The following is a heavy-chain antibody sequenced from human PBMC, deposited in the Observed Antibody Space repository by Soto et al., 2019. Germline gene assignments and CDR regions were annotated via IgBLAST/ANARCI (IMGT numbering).Heavy chain of an antibody. V-gene: IGHV4-39*01. Sequence: SETLSLTCTVSGVSMNNTSYYWGWIRQSPGKGLEWIGTIYFSGSTFYNPSLKSRLTISIDRSKNQFSLRLTSVTAADTAVYYCARHGSYWGQGTLVTVSS. CDR3: ARHGSY. CDR1: GVSMNNTSYY. CDR2: IYFSGST. J-gene: IGHJ4*02.